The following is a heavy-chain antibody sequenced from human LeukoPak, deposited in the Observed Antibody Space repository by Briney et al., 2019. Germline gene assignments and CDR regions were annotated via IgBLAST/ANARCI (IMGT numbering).Heavy chain of an antibody. V-gene: IGHV3-23*01. CDR2: ISAGGDST. J-gene: IGHJ4*01. Sequence: GGSLRLSCATSGFTFSSYGMSWVRQAPGKGLEWISAISAGGDSTYYADSVRGRFTISKDETKTTLFLQMNSLRAEDTAIYYCAAPPRAGARPPYDYWGHGAQVTVSS. CDR3: AAPPRAGARPPYDY. CDR1: GFTFSSYG. D-gene: IGHD6-6*01.